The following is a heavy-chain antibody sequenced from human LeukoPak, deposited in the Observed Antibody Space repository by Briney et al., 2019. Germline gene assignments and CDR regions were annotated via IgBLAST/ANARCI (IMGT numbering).Heavy chain of an antibody. CDR2: IKSKTDGGTT. CDR1: GFTFSNAW. CDR3: TTDGEVPAPLVY. Sequence: GGSLRLSCAASGFTFSNAWMSWVRQAPGKGLEWVGRIKSKTDGGTTDYAAPVKGRFTISRDDLKNTLYLQMNSLRTEDTAVYYCTTDGEVPAPLVYWGQGTLVTVSS. J-gene: IGHJ4*02. D-gene: IGHD2-2*01. V-gene: IGHV3-15*01.